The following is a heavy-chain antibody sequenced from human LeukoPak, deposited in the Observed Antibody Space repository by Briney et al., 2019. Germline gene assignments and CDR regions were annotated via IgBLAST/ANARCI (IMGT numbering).Heavy chain of an antibody. CDR1: GGSISSYY. D-gene: IGHD3-9*01. Sequence: PSETLSLTCTVSGGSISSYYWSWIRQPPGKELEWIGYIYYSGSTKYNPSHKSQVIISVDTSKNQFSLKLSSVTAADTAVYYCARHSLILTGYPFDYWGQGTLVTVSS. V-gene: IGHV4-59*08. J-gene: IGHJ4*02. CDR2: IYYSGST. CDR3: ARHSLILTGYPFDY.